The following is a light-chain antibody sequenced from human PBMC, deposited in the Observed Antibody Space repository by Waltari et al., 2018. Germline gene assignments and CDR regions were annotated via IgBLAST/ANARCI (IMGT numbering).Light chain of an antibody. Sequence: DIQMTQSPSSLSASAGDTVTITCRASQGISTYLNWYQQKPGKAPKRLIYAASSLESGVPSRFSVSGSGTDFTLTISSLQPEDFATYYCLQYNSHPLTFGGGTKVEIK. CDR1: QGISTY. CDR2: AAS. V-gene: IGKV1-17*01. J-gene: IGKJ4*01. CDR3: LQYNSHPLT.